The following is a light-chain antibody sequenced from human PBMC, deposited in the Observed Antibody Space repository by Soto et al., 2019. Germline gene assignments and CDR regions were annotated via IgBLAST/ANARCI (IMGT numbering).Light chain of an antibody. CDR3: QQYNNWPWT. J-gene: IGKJ1*01. CDR2: GAS. Sequence: EIVMTQSPATLSVSPGGRATLSCRASQSISDTIAWYQQKPGQAPRLLIFGASTRAPGFPARFSGSGSGTDFTLTISSLQSEDFAVYYCQQYNNWPWTFGQGTKVEIK. CDR1: QSISDT. V-gene: IGKV3-15*01.